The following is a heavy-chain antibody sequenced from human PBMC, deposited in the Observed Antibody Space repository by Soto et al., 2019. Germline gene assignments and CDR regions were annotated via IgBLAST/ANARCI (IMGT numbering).Heavy chain of an antibody. CDR1: GDSVTSGSYY. Sequence: SETLSLTCIVSGDSVTSGSYYWTWIRQPPGKGLEWIGYIYYSGSTYYNPSLKIRVTISVDTSKNQFPLKLSSVTAADTAVYYCARDIVVEQAAMSPSDYDYGMDVWGQGTTVTVSS. CDR2: IYYSGST. D-gene: IGHD2-2*01. V-gene: IGHV4-30-4*08. CDR3: ARDIVVEQAAMSPSDYDYGMDV. J-gene: IGHJ6*02.